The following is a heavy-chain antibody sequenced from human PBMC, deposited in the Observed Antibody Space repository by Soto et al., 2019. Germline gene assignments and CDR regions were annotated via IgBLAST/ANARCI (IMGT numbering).Heavy chain of an antibody. CDR1: GYTFTSYA. D-gene: IGHD2-21*02. CDR3: AKSIVVVTAADY. J-gene: IGHJ4*02. Sequence: QVQLVQSGAEVKKPGASVKVSCKASGYTFTSYAMHWVRQAPGQRLEWMGWIIAGNGKTKYSQKFQGRVTITRDTSASTAYRELSSLRSEDTAVYYCAKSIVVVTAADYWGQGTLVTVSS. V-gene: IGHV1-3*01. CDR2: IIAGNGKT.